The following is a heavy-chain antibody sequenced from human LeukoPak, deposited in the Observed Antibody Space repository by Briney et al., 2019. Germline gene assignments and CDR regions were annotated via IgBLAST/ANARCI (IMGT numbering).Heavy chain of an antibody. Sequence: TSETLSLTCTVSGGSISSYYWSWIRQPAGKGLEWIGRIYTSGSTNYNPSLKSRVTMSVDTSKNQFSLKLSSVTAADTAVYYCAGRARDSSGYYYMDVWGKGTTVTVSS. D-gene: IGHD3-22*01. CDR3: AGRARDSSGYYYMDV. V-gene: IGHV4-4*07. CDR2: IYTSGST. CDR1: GGSISSYY. J-gene: IGHJ6*03.